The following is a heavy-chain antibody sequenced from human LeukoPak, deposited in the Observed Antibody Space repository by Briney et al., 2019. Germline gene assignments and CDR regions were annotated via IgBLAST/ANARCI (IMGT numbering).Heavy chain of an antibody. V-gene: IGHV1-2*02. Sequence: ASVKVSCKASVYTFTDYNMHWVRQAPGQGLEWMGWINPNSGGTNYAQKFQGRVTMTRDTSISTAYMELSRLRSDDTAVYYCARESSGQMGDYWGQGTLVTVSS. CDR2: INPNSGGT. D-gene: IGHD3-22*01. J-gene: IGHJ4*02. CDR1: VYTFTDYN. CDR3: ARESSGQMGDY.